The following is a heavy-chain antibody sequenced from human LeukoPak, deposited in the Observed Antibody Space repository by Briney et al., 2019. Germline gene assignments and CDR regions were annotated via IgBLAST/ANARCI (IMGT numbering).Heavy chain of an antibody. CDR3: TVATTRNLLDY. V-gene: IGHV1-2*06. Sequence: ASVKVSCKASGYTFTDYYMHWVRQAPGQGLEWMGRINPNSGGTNYAQKFQGRVTMTRDTSISTAYMELSRLRSDDTAVYYCTVATTRNLLDYWGQGTLVTVSS. CDR2: INPNSGGT. CDR1: GYTFTDYY. J-gene: IGHJ4*02. D-gene: IGHD5-12*01.